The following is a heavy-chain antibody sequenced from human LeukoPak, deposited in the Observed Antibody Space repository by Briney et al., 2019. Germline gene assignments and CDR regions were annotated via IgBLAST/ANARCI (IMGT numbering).Heavy chain of an antibody. V-gene: IGHV4-39*07. CDR3: ARGTYYYDSSVGY. CDR2: LYYNGST. Sequence: SETLSLTCTVSGGSISSSSYYWGWIRQPPRRGLEWIGNLYYNGSTYYNPSLRSRVTISIDTSKNQFSLKLSSVTAADTAVYYCARGTYYYDSSVGYWGQGTLVTVSS. J-gene: IGHJ4*02. D-gene: IGHD3-22*01. CDR1: GGSISSSSYY.